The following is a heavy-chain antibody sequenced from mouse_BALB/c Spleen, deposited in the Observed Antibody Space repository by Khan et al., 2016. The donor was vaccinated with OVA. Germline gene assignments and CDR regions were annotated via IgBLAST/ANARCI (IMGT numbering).Heavy chain of an antibody. D-gene: IGHD1-1*02. Sequence: QIQLVQSGPEVKKPGETVKISCKASGYSFTNYGMNWVRQAPGKGLKWMGWINTYTGEPTYADDFKGRFAFSLETSASTAYLQINNLKNEDRATEFCASGGYWYFDVWGAGTTVTVSS. CDR2: INTYTGEP. V-gene: IGHV9-1*02. CDR3: ASGGYWYFDV. CDR1: GYSFTNYG. J-gene: IGHJ1*01.